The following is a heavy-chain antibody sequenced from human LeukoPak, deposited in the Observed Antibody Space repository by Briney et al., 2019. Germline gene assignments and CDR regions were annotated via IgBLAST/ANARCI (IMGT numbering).Heavy chain of an antibody. CDR2: ISGSGGST. Sequence: GGSLRLSCAASGFTFSSYGMSWVRQAPGKGLEGVSAISGSGGSTYYADSVKGRFTTSRDNSKNTLYLQMNSLRAEDTAVYYCAKDIYYYDSSGYYYDAFDIWGQGTMVTVSS. D-gene: IGHD3-22*01. CDR3: AKDIYYYDSSGYYYDAFDI. CDR1: GFTFSSYG. V-gene: IGHV3-23*01. J-gene: IGHJ3*02.